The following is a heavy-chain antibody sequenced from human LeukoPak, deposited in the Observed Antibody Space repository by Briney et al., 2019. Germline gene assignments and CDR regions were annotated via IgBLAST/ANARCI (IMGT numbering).Heavy chain of an antibody. CDR1: GFTFSSYA. D-gene: IGHD6-19*01. CDR2: ISGNGDKT. CDR3: ARAPPLERIGWYREDEF. J-gene: IGHJ1*01. V-gene: IGHV3-64*01. Sequence: PGGSLRLSCAASGFTFSSYAMHWVRQAPGKGPEYVAAISGNGDKTHYGSSVQGRFTVSRDNSKNTLYLQMGSLRTEDMAVYYCARAPPLERIGWYREDEFRGQGTLVTVSS.